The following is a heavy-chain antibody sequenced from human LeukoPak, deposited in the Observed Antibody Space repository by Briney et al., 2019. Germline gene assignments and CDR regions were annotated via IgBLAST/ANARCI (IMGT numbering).Heavy chain of an antibody. Sequence: SETLSLTCTVSGGSISSDMYYWAWIRQPPGKGLEWIGNVFYSGSTHYSPSLKSRVTLSVDTSKNQFSLQLDSVTAADTALYYCARQEYYFDYWGQGTLVTVSS. CDR3: ARQEYYFDY. V-gene: IGHV4-39*01. J-gene: IGHJ4*02. CDR1: GGSISSDMYY. CDR2: VFYSGST.